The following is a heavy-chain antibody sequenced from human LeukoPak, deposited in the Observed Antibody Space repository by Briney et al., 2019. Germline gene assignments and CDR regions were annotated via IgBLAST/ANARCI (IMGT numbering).Heavy chain of an antibody. CDR1: GGSVTSGGYY. CDR3: ARVRDDCTNGVCYTDYFDY. Sequence: SETLSLTCTVSGGSVTSGGYYWSWIRQPPGKGLEWIGYIYYSGSTNYNPSLKSRVTISIDTSKNQFSLKLSSVTAADTAVYYCARVRDDCTNGVCYTDYFDYWGQGTLVTVSS. J-gene: IGHJ4*02. CDR2: IYYSGST. D-gene: IGHD2-8*01. V-gene: IGHV4-61*08.